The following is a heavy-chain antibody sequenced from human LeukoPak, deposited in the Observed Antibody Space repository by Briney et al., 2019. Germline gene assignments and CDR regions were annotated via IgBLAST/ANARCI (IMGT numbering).Heavy chain of an antibody. CDR3: AARNGITGTTGPFDY. CDR1: GFTFTSSA. Sequence: GASVTVSCKASGFTFTSSAVQWVRQARGQRLEWIGWIVVGSGNTNYAQKFQERVTITRDMSTRTAYMELSSLRSEDTAVYYCAARNGITGTTGPFDYWGQGTLVTVSS. V-gene: IGHV1-58*01. D-gene: IGHD1-7*01. J-gene: IGHJ4*02. CDR2: IVVGSGNT.